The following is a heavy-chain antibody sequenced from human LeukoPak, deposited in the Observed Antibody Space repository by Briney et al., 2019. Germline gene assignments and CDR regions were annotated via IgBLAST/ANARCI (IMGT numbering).Heavy chain of an antibody. D-gene: IGHD6-13*01. CDR2: INHSGST. Sequence: SETLSLTCAVYGGSFSGYYWSWIRQPPGKGLEWIGEINHSGSTNYNPSLKSRVTISIDTSKNQFSLKLSSVTAADTAVYYCARGRYSSSWYVVRGLIYYWGQGTLVTVSS. J-gene: IGHJ4*02. CDR1: GGSFSGYY. V-gene: IGHV4-34*01. CDR3: ARGRYSSSWYVVRGLIYY.